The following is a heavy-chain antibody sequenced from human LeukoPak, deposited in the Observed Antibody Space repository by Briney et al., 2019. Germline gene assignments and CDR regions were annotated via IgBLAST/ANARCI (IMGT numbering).Heavy chain of an antibody. V-gene: IGHV1-2*02. CDR2: INPNSGGT. D-gene: IGHD6-19*01. Sequence: ASVKVSCKASGYTFTGYYMHWVRQAPGQGLEWMGWINPNSGGTNYAQKFQGRVTMTRDTSISTAYMELSRLRSGDTAVYYCASNQYSSGWYDWYYYYYYMDVWGKGTTVTVSS. J-gene: IGHJ6*03. CDR3: ASNQYSSGWYDWYYYYYYMDV. CDR1: GYTFTGYY.